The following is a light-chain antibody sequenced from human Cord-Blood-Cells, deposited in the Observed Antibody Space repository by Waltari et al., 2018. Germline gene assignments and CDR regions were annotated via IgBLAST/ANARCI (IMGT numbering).Light chain of an antibody. CDR3: SSYTSSSFYV. CDR2: DVS. V-gene: IGLV2-14*03. Sequence: QSALTQPASVSGSPGQSITISCTGTSSDVGGYHYVSWYQQHPGKAPKLMIYDVSNRPSGGSNRCSGSKSGNTASLTISGLQAEDEADYYCSSYTSSSFYVFGTGTKVTVL. CDR1: SSDVGGYHY. J-gene: IGLJ1*01.